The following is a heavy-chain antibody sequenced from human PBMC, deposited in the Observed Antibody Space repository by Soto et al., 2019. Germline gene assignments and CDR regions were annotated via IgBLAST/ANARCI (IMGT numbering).Heavy chain of an antibody. CDR2: IYYIGST. V-gene: IGHV4-59*01. D-gene: IGHD6-13*01. J-gene: IGHJ5*02. CDR3: ARGLRRQLMNWFDP. Sequence: SETLSLTCTGSGGSISSYYWSWIRQPPGKGLEWIGYIYYIGSTNYNPSLKSRVTISVDTSKNQFSLKLSSVTAADTAVYYCARGLRRQLMNWFDPGGQGTLVTVSS. CDR1: GGSISSYY.